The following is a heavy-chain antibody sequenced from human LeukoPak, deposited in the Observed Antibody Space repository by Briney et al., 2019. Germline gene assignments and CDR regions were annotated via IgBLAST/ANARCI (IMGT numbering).Heavy chain of an antibody. D-gene: IGHD6-13*01. V-gene: IGHV4-34*01. J-gene: IGHJ6*03. Sequence: SETLSLTCAVSGGSLSGYYWTWIRQPPGKGLEWIGEINHSGSTNYNPSLKSRVTISVDTSKNQFSLKLSSVTAADTAVYYCARGRRQQLAYYYYYYMDVWGKGTTVTVSS. CDR1: GGSLSGYY. CDR2: INHSGST. CDR3: ARGRRQQLAYYYYYYMDV.